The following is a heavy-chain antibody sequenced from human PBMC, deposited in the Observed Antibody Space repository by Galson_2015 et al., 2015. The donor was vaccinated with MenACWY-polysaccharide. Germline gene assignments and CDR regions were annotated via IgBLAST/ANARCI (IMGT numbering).Heavy chain of an antibody. CDR1: GFTFSNYG. CDR3: ANVAQVQLERRLGFDV. J-gene: IGHJ6*02. CDR2: ISYNGRNQ. D-gene: IGHD1-1*01. Sequence: SLRLSCAASGFTFSNYGMHWVRPAPGKGLEWVAIISYNGRNQYYADSMKGRFTISRDNSKNTLYLQMNSLRTDDTAVYYCANVAQVQLERRLGFDVWGQGTTVTVSS. V-gene: IGHV3-30*18.